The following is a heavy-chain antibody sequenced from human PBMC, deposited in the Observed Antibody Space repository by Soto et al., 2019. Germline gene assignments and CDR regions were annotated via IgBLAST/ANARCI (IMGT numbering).Heavy chain of an antibody. Sequence: AVKVSCKTSGYTFTNFDVNWVRQAAGQGLEWMGWMSPNSENKGYAQKFQGRVSMTRDTSITTAYMELSSLRSEDTAVYYCARGFTSTWHTGGYNWLDFSGQGTLVTVSS. J-gene: IGHJ5*01. D-gene: IGHD6-13*01. V-gene: IGHV1-8*01. CDR1: GYTFTNFD. CDR2: MSPNSENK. CDR3: ARGFTSTWHTGGYNWLDF.